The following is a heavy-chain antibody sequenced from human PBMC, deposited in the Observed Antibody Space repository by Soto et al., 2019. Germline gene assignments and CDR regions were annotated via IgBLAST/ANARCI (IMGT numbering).Heavy chain of an antibody. V-gene: IGHV3-21*01. J-gene: IGHJ3*02. CDR3: ARVGGSSWPYDFDI. D-gene: IGHD6-13*01. CDR2: ISSSSSYI. CDR1: GFTFSSYS. Sequence: PVGSLRLSCAASGFTFSSYSMNWVRQAPGKGLEWVSSISSSSSYIYYADSVKGRFTISRDNAKNSLYLQMNSLRAEDTAVYYCARVGGSSWPYDFDIWGQGTMVTVS.